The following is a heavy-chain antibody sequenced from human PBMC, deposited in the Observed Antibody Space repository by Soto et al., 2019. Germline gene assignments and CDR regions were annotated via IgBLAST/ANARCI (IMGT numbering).Heavy chain of an antibody. J-gene: IGHJ4*02. CDR1: GGSISSGGYY. CDR2: LYYSGST. D-gene: IGHD2-15*01. Sequence: QVQLQESGPGLVKPSQTLSLTCTVSGGSISSGGYYWSWSLQHPGKGMEWIGYLYYSGSTYYNPSLKSRVNISVDTSKNQFSLKPSSVTAADTAVYYCARDRGGGSPWYYWGQGTLVTVSS. V-gene: IGHV4-31*03. CDR3: ARDRGGGSPWYY.